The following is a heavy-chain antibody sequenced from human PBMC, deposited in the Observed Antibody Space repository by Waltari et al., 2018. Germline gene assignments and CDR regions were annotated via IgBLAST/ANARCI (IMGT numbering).Heavy chain of an antibody. J-gene: IGHJ4*02. CDR1: GFSLSPTGVV. V-gene: IGHV2-5*02. D-gene: IGHD5-18*01. Sequence: QIILKESGPTLVKPTQTLTLTCTFSGFSLSPTGVVVGWIRQPPGKALEWLALLYWDDDIRYSPSLKGRLTITKDTDKNQVVLTMTNMDPVDRATYYCADLRTRYTDCFDYWGQGTLVTVSS. CDR2: LYWDDDI. CDR3: ADLRTRYTDCFDY.